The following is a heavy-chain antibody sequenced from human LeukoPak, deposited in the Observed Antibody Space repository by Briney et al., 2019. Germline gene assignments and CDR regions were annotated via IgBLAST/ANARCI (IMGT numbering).Heavy chain of an antibody. Sequence: ASVKVSCKASGYTFTSYGISWVRQAPGQGLEWMGWISAYNGNTNYAQKLQGRVTMTTDTSTSTAYMELRSLRPDDTAVYCCARGGDYDSSGDFDYWGQGTLVTVSS. CDR3: ARGGDYDSSGDFDY. CDR2: ISAYNGNT. CDR1: GYTFTSYG. V-gene: IGHV1-18*01. J-gene: IGHJ4*02. D-gene: IGHD3-22*01.